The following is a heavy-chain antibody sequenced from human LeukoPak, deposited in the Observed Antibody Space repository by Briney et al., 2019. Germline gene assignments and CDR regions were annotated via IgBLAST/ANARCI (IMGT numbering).Heavy chain of an antibody. V-gene: IGHV1-69*05. CDR3: ARISHPMVRDLGFDY. Sequence: GASVKVSCKASGGTFNNYAINWVRQAPGQGPVWMGGIIPIFGTPNYAQNFQGRVTITTDESTSTAYMELRSLRSDDMAIYCCARISHPMVRDLGFDYWGQGTLVAVSS. CDR2: IIPIFGTP. CDR1: GGTFNNYA. J-gene: IGHJ4*02. D-gene: IGHD3-10*01.